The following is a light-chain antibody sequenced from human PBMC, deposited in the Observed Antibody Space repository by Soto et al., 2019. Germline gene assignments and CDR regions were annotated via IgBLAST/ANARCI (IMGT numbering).Light chain of an antibody. CDR3: QQLNSYPRT. Sequence: AIQMTQSPSLLSASTGDRVTISCRMRQGISRHLAWYQQKPGKAPELLIYAASTLQSGVPSRFSGSGSGTDFTLTISSLQPEDFATYYCQQLNSYPRTFGQGTKVDI. CDR1: QGISRH. CDR2: AAS. V-gene: IGKV1D-8*02. J-gene: IGKJ1*01.